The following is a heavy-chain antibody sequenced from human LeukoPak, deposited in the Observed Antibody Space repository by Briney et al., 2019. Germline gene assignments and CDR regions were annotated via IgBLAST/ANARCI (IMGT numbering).Heavy chain of an antibody. CDR1: GFTFSRYW. Sequence: GGSLRLSCAAAGFTFSRYWMSWVRQAPGEGLEWVANIKQDGSEKYYVDSVKGRFTISRDNAKNSLYLQMNSLRAEDTAVYYCASDRDYYDSSGYLFDYWGQGTLVTVSS. V-gene: IGHV3-7*01. J-gene: IGHJ4*02. D-gene: IGHD3-22*01. CDR3: ASDRDYYDSSGYLFDY. CDR2: IKQDGSEK.